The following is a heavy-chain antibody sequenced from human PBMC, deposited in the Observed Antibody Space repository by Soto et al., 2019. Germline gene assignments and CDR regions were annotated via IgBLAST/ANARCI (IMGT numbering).Heavy chain of an antibody. V-gene: IGHV4-61*01. CDR3: ARTTAVPNSLRSRYFFDY. J-gene: IGHJ4*02. CDR1: GGSVSDKTYY. Sequence: PSETLSLTCSVSGGSVSDKTYYWSWIRQPPGKRLEWIGYVYYSGTTNYNPSLKSRVTISVDLSKNQFSLRLSSVTTADTALYYCARTTAVPNSLRSRYFFDYWGQGTLVSVSS. CDR2: VYYSGTT. D-gene: IGHD4-17*01.